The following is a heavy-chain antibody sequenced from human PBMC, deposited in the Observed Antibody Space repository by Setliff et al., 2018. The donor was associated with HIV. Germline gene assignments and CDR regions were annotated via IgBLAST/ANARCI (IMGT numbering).Heavy chain of an antibody. CDR1: GSSISSYY. CDR3: AREIWGQVAHVPYGMDV. CDR2: FYTCGST. Sequence: SETLSLTCTVSGSSISSYYWSWIRQPAGKGLEWIGRFYTCGSTNYNPSLKSRVTMSVDTSKNQFSLKVRYVTAADTAIYYCAREIWGQVAHVPYGMDVWGQGTTVTVSS. D-gene: IGHD5-12*01. V-gene: IGHV4-4*07. J-gene: IGHJ6*02.